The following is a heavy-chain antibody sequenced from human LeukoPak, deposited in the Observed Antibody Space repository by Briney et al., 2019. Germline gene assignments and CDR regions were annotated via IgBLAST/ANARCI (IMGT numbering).Heavy chain of an antibody. CDR3: AELGITMIGGV. Sequence: GGSLRLSCAASGFTFSSFWMSWVRQAPGKGLEWVATIKQDGSEIYYADSVKGRFTISRDNAKNSLYLQMNSLRAEDTAVYYCAELGITMIGGVWGKGTTVTISS. CDR2: IKQDGSEI. D-gene: IGHD3-10*02. J-gene: IGHJ6*04. V-gene: IGHV3-7*01. CDR1: GFTFSSFW.